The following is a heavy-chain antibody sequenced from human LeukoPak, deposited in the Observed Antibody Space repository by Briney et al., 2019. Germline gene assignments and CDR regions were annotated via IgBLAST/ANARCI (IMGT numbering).Heavy chain of an antibody. CDR1: GGSISSYY. Sequence: SETLSLTCTVSGGSISSYYWSWIRQPPGKGLEWIGYIYYSGSTNYNPSLKSRVTVSVDTSKNQFSLKLSSVTAADTAVYYCARGVAAAGIDYWGQGTLVTVSS. CDR3: ARGVAAAGIDY. V-gene: IGHV4-59*01. J-gene: IGHJ4*02. CDR2: IYYSGST. D-gene: IGHD6-13*01.